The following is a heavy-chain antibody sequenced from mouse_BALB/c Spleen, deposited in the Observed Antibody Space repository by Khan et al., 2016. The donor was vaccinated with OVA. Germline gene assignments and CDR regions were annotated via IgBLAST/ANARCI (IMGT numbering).Heavy chain of an antibody. CDR2: INTGIGDT. CDR3: ARGGYGNLAY. Sequence: QVQLQQSGAELVRPGTSVKVSCKASGYAFTNYLIDWVKQRPGQGLEWIGVINTGIGDTNYNEKFKGKATLTADKSSSTAYMQLSSLTSDDSAVYFCARGGYGNLAYWGQGSLVTVSA. V-gene: IGHV1-54*01. CDR1: GYAFTNYL. D-gene: IGHD2-1*01. J-gene: IGHJ3*01.